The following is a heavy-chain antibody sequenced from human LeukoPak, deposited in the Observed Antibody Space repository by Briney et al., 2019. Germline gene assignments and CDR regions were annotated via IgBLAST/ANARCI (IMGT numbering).Heavy chain of an antibody. CDR1: GDSVSSNSAA. Sequence: SQTLSLTCAISGDSVSSNSAAWNWIRQSPSRGLEWLGRTYYRSKWYDDYAVSVKSRITINPDTSKNQFSLQVNSVTPEDTAVYYCARDKGRRTTVTYYFDYWGQGTLVTVSS. D-gene: IGHD4-17*01. J-gene: IGHJ4*02. CDR3: ARDKGRRTTVTYYFDY. V-gene: IGHV6-1*01. CDR2: TYYRSKWYD.